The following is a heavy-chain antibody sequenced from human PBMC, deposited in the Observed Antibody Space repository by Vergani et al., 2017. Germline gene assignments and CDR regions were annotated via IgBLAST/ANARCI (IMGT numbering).Heavy chain of an antibody. CDR1: GGTFSSYA. CDR3: ARALYPSPAPIKPGLSGGSCYSP. V-gene: IGHV1-69*01. Sequence: QVQLVQSGAEVKKPGSSVKVSCKASGGTFSSYATSWVRQAPGQGLEWMGGIIPIFGTANYAQKFQGRVTITADESTSTAYMELSSLRSEDTAVYYCARALYPSPAPIKPGLSGGSCYSPWGQGTLVTVSS. D-gene: IGHD2-15*01. J-gene: IGHJ5*02. CDR2: IIPIFGTA.